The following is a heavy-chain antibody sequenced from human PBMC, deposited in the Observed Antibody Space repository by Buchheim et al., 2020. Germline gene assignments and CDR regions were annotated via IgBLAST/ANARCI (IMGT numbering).Heavy chain of an antibody. CDR2: IKSKTDGRTT. J-gene: IGHJ6*02. CDR1: GFTFSNAW. Sequence: EVQLVESGGGLVKPGGSLRLSCAASGFTFSNAWMSWVRQAPGKGLEWVGRIKSKTDGRTTDYAAPVKGRFTISRDDSKNTLYLQMNSLKTEDTAVYYCTSLDYYYYGMDVWGQGTT. CDR3: TSLDYYYYGMDV. V-gene: IGHV3-15*01. D-gene: IGHD3-16*01.